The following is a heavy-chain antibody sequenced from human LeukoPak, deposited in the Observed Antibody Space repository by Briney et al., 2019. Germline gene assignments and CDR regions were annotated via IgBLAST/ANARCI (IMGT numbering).Heavy chain of an antibody. J-gene: IGHJ4*02. CDR2: ISYDGSNK. Sequence: GRSLRLSCAASGFTFSSYGMHWVRQAPGKGLEWVAVISYDGSNKYYADSVKGRFTISRDNSKNTLYLQMNSLRAEDTAVYYCAKDKPRFFDYWGQGTLVTVSS. CDR3: AKDKPRFFDY. V-gene: IGHV3-30*18. D-gene: IGHD3-3*01. CDR1: GFTFSSYG.